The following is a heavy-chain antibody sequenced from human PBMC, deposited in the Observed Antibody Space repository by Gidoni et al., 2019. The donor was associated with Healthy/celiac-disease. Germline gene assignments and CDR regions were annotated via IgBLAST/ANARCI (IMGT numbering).Heavy chain of an antibody. V-gene: IGHV3-21*01. CDR2: ISSSSSYI. CDR1: GFTFSSYS. Sequence: EVQLVESGGGLVKPGGSLRLSCAASGFTFSSYSMNWVRQAPGKGLEWVSSISSSSSYIYYADSVKGRFTISRDNAKNSLYLQMNSLRAEDTAVYYCARGPQGYCSGGSCYSGERFDYWGQGTLVTVSS. D-gene: IGHD2-15*01. CDR3: ARGPQGYCSGGSCYSGERFDY. J-gene: IGHJ4*02.